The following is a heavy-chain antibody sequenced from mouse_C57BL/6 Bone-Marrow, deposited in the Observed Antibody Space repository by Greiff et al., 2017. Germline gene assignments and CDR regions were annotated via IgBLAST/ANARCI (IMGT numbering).Heavy chain of an antibody. D-gene: IGHD2-4*01. Sequence: FQLQQSGTVLARPGASVKMSCKTSGYTFTSYWMHWVKQRPGQGLEWIGAIYPGNSDTSYNQKFKGKAKLTAVTSASTAYMELSSLTNEDSAVYYCTRKGDYDENYFDYWGQGTTLTVSS. J-gene: IGHJ2*01. CDR1: GYTFTSYW. CDR3: TRKGDYDENYFDY. V-gene: IGHV1-5*01. CDR2: IYPGNSDT.